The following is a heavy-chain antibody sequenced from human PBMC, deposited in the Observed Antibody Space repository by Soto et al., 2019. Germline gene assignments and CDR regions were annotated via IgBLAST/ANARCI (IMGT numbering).Heavy chain of an antibody. CDR1: GGTFSSYA. J-gene: IGHJ5*02. CDR3: ARDLSLRELSNWFDP. CDR2: IIPIFGTA. Sequence: GASVKVSCKASGGTFSSYAISWVRQAPGQGLEWMGGIIPIFGTANYAQKFQGRVTITADESTSTAYMELSSLRSEDTAVYYCARDLSLRELSNWFDPLGQGTLVTVS. D-gene: IGHD1-26*01. V-gene: IGHV1-69*13.